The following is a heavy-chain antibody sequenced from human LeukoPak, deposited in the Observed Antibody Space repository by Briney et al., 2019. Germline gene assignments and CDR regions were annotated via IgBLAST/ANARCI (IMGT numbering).Heavy chain of an antibody. CDR3: ARSSGHVTH. CDR2: IFYNGGS. J-gene: IGHJ1*01. CDR1: GDSIGSGGYY. Sequence: SETLSLTCTVSGDSIGSGGYYWTWIRQHPGRGLEWIGHIFYNGGSYYSPSLKGRVSIAVDASRTQFSLRLTSVTAADTAVYYCARSSGHVTHWGQDTLVTVSS. V-gene: IGHV4-31*03. D-gene: IGHD6-19*01.